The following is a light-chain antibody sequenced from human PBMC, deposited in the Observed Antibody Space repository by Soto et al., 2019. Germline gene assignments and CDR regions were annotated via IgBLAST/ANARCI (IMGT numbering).Light chain of an antibody. CDR2: DVT. V-gene: IGLV2-14*03. CDR1: SSDVGGYNY. CDR3: SSYTSSGNYM. J-gene: IGLJ1*01. Sequence: QSALTQPASVSGSPGQSIAISCTGSSSDVGGYNYVSWYQHHPGKAPKLMIYDVTNRPSGVSDRFSGSKSGNTASLTISGLQAEDEADYYCSSYTSSGNYMFGTGTKVTVL.